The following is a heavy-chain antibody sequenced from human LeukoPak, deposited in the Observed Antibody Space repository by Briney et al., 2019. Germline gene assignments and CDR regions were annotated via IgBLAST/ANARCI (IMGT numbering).Heavy chain of an antibody. CDR2: INHSGST. D-gene: IGHD1-26*01. CDR1: GGSFSGYY. CDR3: ARLSGSLPYYYYYMDV. Sequence: PSETLSLTCAVYGGSFSGYYWSWIRQPPGKGLQWIGEINHSGSTNYNPSLKSRVTISVDTSKNQFSLRLSSVTAADTAVYYCARLSGSLPYYYYYMDVWGKGTTVTVSS. V-gene: IGHV4-34*01. J-gene: IGHJ6*03.